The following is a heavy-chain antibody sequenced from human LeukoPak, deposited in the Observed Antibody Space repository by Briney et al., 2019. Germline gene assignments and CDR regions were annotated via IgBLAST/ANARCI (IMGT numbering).Heavy chain of an antibody. J-gene: IGHJ4*02. V-gene: IGHV3-21*01. Sequence: PGGSLRLSCAASGFTFSSYSMNWVRQAPGKGLEWVSSISSSSSYIYYADSVKGRFTISRDNAKNSLYLQMNSLRAEDTAVYYCARDPGYYGSGSYSDYWGQGTLVTVSS. D-gene: IGHD3-10*01. CDR3: ARDPGYYGSGSYSDY. CDR1: GFTFSSYS. CDR2: ISSSSSYI.